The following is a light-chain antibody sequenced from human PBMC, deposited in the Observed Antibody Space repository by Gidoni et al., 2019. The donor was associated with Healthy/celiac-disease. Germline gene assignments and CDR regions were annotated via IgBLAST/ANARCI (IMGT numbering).Light chain of an antibody. CDR3: QQYNS. CDR1: QSISSW. Sequence: DIQMTQTPSTLSASVGDRVTITCRASQSISSWLAWYQQKPGKAPKLLIYKASSLESGVPSRFSGSGSGTEFTLTISSLQPDDFATYYCQQYNSFGQGTKLEIK. V-gene: IGKV1-5*03. J-gene: IGKJ2*01. CDR2: KAS.